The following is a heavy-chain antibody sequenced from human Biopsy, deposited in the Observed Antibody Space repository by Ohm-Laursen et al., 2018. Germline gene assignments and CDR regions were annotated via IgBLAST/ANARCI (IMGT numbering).Heavy chain of an antibody. CDR1: GFTFSGFS. CDR3: ARDGEAKYCKHGVCPSDF. J-gene: IGHJ4*02. V-gene: IGHV3-21*01. D-gene: IGHD2-8*01. CDR2: ISASGNHI. Sequence: SLRLSCAASGFTFSGFSMNWVRQARGTGLEWVSSISASGNHIYYTDSVKGRFTVSRDNGKNSVYLQMNSLRVEDTAVYYCARDGEAKYCKHGVCPSDFWGQGTLVTVSS.